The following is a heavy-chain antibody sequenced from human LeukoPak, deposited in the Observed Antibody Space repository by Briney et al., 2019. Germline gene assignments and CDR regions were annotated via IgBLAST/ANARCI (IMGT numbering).Heavy chain of an antibody. CDR3: AKDQLGFGELFIPYFDY. D-gene: IGHD3-10*01. V-gene: IGHV3-23*01. J-gene: IGHJ4*02. CDR2: ISGSGGST. Sequence: PGGSLRLSCAASGFTFSSYAMSGVRQAPGKGLEWVSAISGSGGSTYYADSVKGRFTISRDNSKNTLYLQMNSLRAEDTAVYYCAKDQLGFGELFIPYFDYWGQGTLVTVSS. CDR1: GFTFSSYA.